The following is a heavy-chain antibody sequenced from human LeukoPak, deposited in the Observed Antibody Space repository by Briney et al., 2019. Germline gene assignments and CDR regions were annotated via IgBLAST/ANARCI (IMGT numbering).Heavy chain of an antibody. J-gene: IGHJ6*03. CDR1: GFTFSSYS. CDR3: AKHYGDYVGYYYYYMDV. Sequence: GGSLRLSCTASGFTFSSYSLNWVRQAPGKGLEWVSSVSTGSNYIYYADSVKGRFTISRDNSKNTLYLQMNSLRAEDTAVYYCAKHYGDYVGYYYYYMDVWGKGTTVTVSS. D-gene: IGHD4-17*01. V-gene: IGHV3-21*04. CDR2: VSTGSNYI.